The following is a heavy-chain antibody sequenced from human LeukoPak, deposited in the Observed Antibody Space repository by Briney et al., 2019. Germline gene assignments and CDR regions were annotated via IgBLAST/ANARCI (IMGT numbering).Heavy chain of an antibody. J-gene: IGHJ6*03. CDR1: GLTFSSYW. CDR3: ARDRRLWSMDV. Sequence: PGGSLRLSCAASGLTFSSYWMHWVRQAPGKGLVWVSRINSDGSTTTYADSVKGRFTISRDNAKNTLYLQMNSLRAEDTAVYYCARDRRLWSMDVWGTGTTVTISS. CDR2: INSDGSTT. V-gene: IGHV3-74*01. D-gene: IGHD4/OR15-4a*01.